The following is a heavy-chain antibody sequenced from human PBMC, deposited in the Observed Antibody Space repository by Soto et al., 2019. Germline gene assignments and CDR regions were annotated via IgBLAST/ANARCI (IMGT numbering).Heavy chain of an antibody. CDR2: ISSSSSTI. J-gene: IGHJ3*02. CDR3: AREDYDDCSGVGDFDI. Sequence: EVQLVESGGGLVQPGGSLRLSCAASGFTFSSYSMNWVRQAPGKGLEWVSYISSSSSTIYYADSVKGRFTISRDNAKNSLYLKMNGLRDEVTAVYYCAREDYDDCSGVGDFDIWGQGTMVTASS. D-gene: IGHD3-22*01. CDR1: GFTFSSYS. V-gene: IGHV3-48*02.